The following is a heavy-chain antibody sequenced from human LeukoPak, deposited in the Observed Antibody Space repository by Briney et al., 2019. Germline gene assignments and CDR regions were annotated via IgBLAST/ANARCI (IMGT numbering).Heavy chain of an antibody. J-gene: IGHJ5*02. Sequence: ASVKVSCKASGYTFTDYYVHWVRQAPGQGLEWMGWINPNSGGTNYAQKFQGTVTMTRDTSISTAYMELTRLRSDDTAVYYCAREQGNYDILTDYYEGNGFDPWGQGTLVTVSS. CDR3: AREQGNYDILTDYYEGNGFDP. D-gene: IGHD3-9*01. V-gene: IGHV1-2*02. CDR2: INPNSGGT. CDR1: GYTFTDYY.